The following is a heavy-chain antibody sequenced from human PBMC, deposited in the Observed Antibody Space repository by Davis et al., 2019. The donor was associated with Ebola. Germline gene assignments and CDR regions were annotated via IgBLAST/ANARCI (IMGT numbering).Heavy chain of an antibody. CDR2: IAYTGNT. CDR1: GVSISRHY. CDR3: ARGGLVPAALYL. J-gene: IGHJ3*01. V-gene: IGHV4-59*11. D-gene: IGHD2-2*01. Sequence: PSETLSLTCTVSGVSISRHYWSWIRQPPGKGLEWIGYIAYTGNTVYNPSLKSRVTISGDTSKRQFSLRLSSVTATDTAVNYCARGGLVPAALYLWGQGTMVTVSS.